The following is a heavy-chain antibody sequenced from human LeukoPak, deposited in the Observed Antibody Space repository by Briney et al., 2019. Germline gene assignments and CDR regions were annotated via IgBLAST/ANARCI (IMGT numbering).Heavy chain of an antibody. CDR1: GFTVSNNY. CDR2: ISYSGRST. V-gene: IGHV3-23*01. J-gene: IGHJ2*01. CDR3: AKDRTKVATKNWYFDL. Sequence: GGSLRLSCAASGFTVSNNYMSWVRQTPGKGLEWVSAISYSGRSTYYADSVKGRFTISRDNPKNTLYLQMNSLRAEDTAVYYCAKDRTKVATKNWYFDLWGRGTLVTVSS. D-gene: IGHD5-12*01.